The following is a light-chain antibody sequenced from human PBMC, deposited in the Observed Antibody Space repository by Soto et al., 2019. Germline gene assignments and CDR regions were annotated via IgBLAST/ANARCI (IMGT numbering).Light chain of an antibody. J-gene: IGLJ1*01. CDR1: SSENGGYNY. CDR3: SSYTSTSTLYV. Sequence: QSVLTQPASVSGSPGQSITISCTGTSSENGGYNYVSWYRQHPGKAPELMIYDVANRPSGVSDRFSGSKSGNTASLTISGLQTEDEADYYCSSYTSTSTLYVFGTGTKVTV. V-gene: IGLV2-14*03. CDR2: DVA.